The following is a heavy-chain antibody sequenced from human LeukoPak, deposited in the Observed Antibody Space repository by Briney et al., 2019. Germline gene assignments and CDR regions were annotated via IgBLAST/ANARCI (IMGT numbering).Heavy chain of an antibody. V-gene: IGHV1-3*03. D-gene: IGHD5-24*01. CDR1: GYTFTSYA. CDR3: ARDNSVRDEAWWFNP. Sequence: VSVKVSCKASGYTFTSYAMHWVRQAPGQRLEWMGWINADNGNTKYSQEFQGRVTITRDMSTSTDYLELSSLRSEDTAVYYCARDNSVRDEAWWFNPWGQGTLVTVSS. J-gene: IGHJ5*02. CDR2: INADNGNT.